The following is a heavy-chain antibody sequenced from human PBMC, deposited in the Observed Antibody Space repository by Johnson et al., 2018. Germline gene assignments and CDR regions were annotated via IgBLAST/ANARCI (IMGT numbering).Heavy chain of an antibody. CDR1: GYTFTSYD. V-gene: IGHV1-8*01. Sequence: QVQLVQSGAEVKKPGASVKVSCKASGYTFTSYDINWVRQATGQGLEWMGWMNPNSGNTGYAQKFQGRVTMTRNTSISTAYMELSSLRSEDTAAYYCARGAYCSGGNCYVYYFDHWGQGTLVTVSS. D-gene: IGHD2-15*01. J-gene: IGHJ4*02. CDR2: MNPNSGNT. CDR3: ARGAYCSGGNCYVYYFDH.